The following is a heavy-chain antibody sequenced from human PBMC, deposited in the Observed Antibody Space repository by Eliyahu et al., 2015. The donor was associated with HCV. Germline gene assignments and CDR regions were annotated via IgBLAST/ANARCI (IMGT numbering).Heavy chain of an antibody. Sequence: EVQLVESGGGLVKPGGSLRXXCAASGFXFSNAWMSWVRQAPGKGLGWVGRIKSKTDGGTTDYAAPVKGRFTISRDDSKNTLYLQMNSLKTEDTAVYYCTTDKFRYGQPFDYWGQGTLVTVSS. CDR1: GFXFSNAW. V-gene: IGHV3-15*01. J-gene: IGHJ4*02. CDR2: IKSKTDGGTT. D-gene: IGHD1-14*01. CDR3: TTDKFRYGQPFDY.